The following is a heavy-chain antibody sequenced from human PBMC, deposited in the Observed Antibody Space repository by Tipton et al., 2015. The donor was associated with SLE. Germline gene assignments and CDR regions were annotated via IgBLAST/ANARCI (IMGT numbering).Heavy chain of an antibody. D-gene: IGHD1-1*01. V-gene: IGHV4-59*11. J-gene: IGHJ3*02. CDR3: ARDLEAFDI. Sequence: TLSLTCTVSGGSISSHYWSWIRQPPGKGLEWIGYIYYSGSTNYNPSLKSRVTISVDTSKNQSSLKLSSVTAADTAVYYCARDLEAFDIWGQGTMVTVSS. CDR1: GGSISSHY. CDR2: IYYSGST.